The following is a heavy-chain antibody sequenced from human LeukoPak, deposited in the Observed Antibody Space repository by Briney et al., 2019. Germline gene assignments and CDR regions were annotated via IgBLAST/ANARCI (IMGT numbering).Heavy chain of an antibody. V-gene: IGHV3-53*01. CDR3: AITGESSNWFLYFDY. D-gene: IGHD3-16*01. Sequence: GGSLRLSCAASEFTVSSHYMSWVRQAPGKGLECVSVIYTDGSTFYADSVKGRFTISRDNSKNTLYLQMNSLRAEDTAVYYCAITGESSNWFLYFDYWGQGTLVTVSS. CDR2: IYTDGST. J-gene: IGHJ4*02. CDR1: EFTVSSHY.